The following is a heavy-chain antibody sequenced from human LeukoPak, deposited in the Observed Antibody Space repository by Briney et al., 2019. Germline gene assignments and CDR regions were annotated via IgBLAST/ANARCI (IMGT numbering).Heavy chain of an antibody. CDR3: AHSKQTTYYYGSGSHYYFDY. D-gene: IGHD3-10*01. CDR1: GFSLSTSGVG. CDR2: IYWNDDK. V-gene: IGHV2-5*01. Sequence: ESGPTLVKPTQTLTLTCTFSGFSLSTSGVGVGWIRQPPGKALEWLAPIYWNDDKRYSPSLKSRLTITKDTSKNQVVLTMTNMDPVDTATYYCAHSKQTTYYYGSGSHYYFDYWGQGTLVTVSS. J-gene: IGHJ4*02.